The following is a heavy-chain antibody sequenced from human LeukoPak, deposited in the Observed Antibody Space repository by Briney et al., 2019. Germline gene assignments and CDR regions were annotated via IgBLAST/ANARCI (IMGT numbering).Heavy chain of an antibody. J-gene: IGHJ6*02. CDR1: GYTFTSYG. CDR3: ARDTSTTVTNPPYGMDA. D-gene: IGHD4-17*01. V-gene: IGHV1-18*01. CDR2: ISAYNGNT. Sequence: GASVKVSCKASGYTFTSYGISWVRQAPGQGLEWMGWISAYNGNTNYAQKLQGRVTMTTDTSTSTAYMELRSLRSDDTAVYYCARDTSTTVTNPPYGMDAWGQGTTVTVSS.